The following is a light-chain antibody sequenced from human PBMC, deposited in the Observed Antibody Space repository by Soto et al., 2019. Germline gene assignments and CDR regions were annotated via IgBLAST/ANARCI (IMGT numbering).Light chain of an antibody. CDR1: QSLVQSDGNTY. CDR3: PCT. Sequence: DVVMTQTPLSSPVTLGQPASISCRSSQSLVQSDGNTYSSWLHQRPVQPPRLLIHKISNLFSAIADRVTRSDTGIHVTEEVSMEVACNYAVSLLPCTFCQGTNVEIK. V-gene: IGKV2-24*01. CDR2: KIS. J-gene: IGKJ1*01.